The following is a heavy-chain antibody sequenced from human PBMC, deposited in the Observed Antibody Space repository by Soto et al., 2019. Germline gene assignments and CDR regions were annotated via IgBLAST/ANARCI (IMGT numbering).Heavy chain of an antibody. CDR3: ARARGLYGDYDY. Sequence: PSETLSLTCTVSGGSISSGGYYWSWIRQHPGKGLEWIGYIYYSGSTYYNPSLKSRVTISVDTSKNQFSLKLSSVTAADTAVYYCARARGLYGDYDYWGQGTLVTVSS. CDR2: IYYSGST. CDR1: GGSISSGGYY. J-gene: IGHJ4*02. V-gene: IGHV4-31*03. D-gene: IGHD4-17*01.